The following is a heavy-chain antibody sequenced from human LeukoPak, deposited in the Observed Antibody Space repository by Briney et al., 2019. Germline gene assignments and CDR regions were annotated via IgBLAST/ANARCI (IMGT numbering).Heavy chain of an antibody. J-gene: IGHJ3*02. D-gene: IGHD5-18*01. CDR1: GFTFSTYA. V-gene: IGHV3-30*04. Sequence: GRSLRLSCAASGFTFSTYAMHWVRQAPGNRLEWWGVISYDGSSKYYADSVKGRFTISRDNSKNTLYLQMNSLRAEDTAVYYCARARSSYGYGDAFDIWGQGTMVTVSS. CDR3: ARARSSYGYGDAFDI. CDR2: ISYDGSSK.